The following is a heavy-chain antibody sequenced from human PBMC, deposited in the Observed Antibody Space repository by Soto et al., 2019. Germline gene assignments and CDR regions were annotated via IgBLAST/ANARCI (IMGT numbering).Heavy chain of an antibody. CDR2: VKSKADGGSG. CDR1: GFPFNNAW. Sequence: SGGSLRLPCAASGFPFNNAWINWVRQVPGKGLEWVGRVKSKADGGSGDYAAPVKGRFVVSRDDSKDIVYLQMNSLKIEDTGVYYCTTDSRTTLPEIRFDYWGHGTQVTVSS. V-gene: IGHV3-15*07. CDR3: TTDSRTTLPEIRFDY. J-gene: IGHJ4*01. D-gene: IGHD1-26*01.